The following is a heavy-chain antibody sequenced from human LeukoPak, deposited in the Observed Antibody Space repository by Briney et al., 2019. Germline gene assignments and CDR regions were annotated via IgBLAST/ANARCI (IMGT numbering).Heavy chain of an antibody. J-gene: IGHJ5*02. V-gene: IGHV3-23*01. Sequence: GGSLRLSCAASGFTFSSYAMSWVRQAPGKGLVWVSAISGSGGNTYYADSVKGRFTISRDNSKNTLSLQMNSLRAEDTAVYYCATQISESYSSWFDPWGQGTLVTVSS. CDR2: ISGSGGNT. CDR1: GFTFSSYA. CDR3: ATQISESYSSWFDP. D-gene: IGHD1-26*01.